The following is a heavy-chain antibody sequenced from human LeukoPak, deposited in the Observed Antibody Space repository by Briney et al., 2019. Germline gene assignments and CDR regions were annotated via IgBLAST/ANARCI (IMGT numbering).Heavy chain of an antibody. V-gene: IGHV3-53*04. Sequence: GGSLSLSCAASGFTVSSKYRRWRHQAPGKGVGMGSGIYSGGNTYYADYVRGRFTISRHNSKNTLYLQMNSLRAEDTAVYYCARDRLSENPGTSLPIAVAGNGDAFDIWGQGTMVTVSS. CDR1: GFTVSSKY. CDR3: ARDRLSENPGTSLPIAVAGNGDAFDI. D-gene: IGHD6-19*01. J-gene: IGHJ3*02. CDR2: IYSGGNT.